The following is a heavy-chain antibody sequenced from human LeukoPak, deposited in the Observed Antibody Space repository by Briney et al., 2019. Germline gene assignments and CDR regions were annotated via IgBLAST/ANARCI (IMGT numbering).Heavy chain of an antibody. V-gene: IGHV3-21*01. CDR1: GFTFSSYS. CDR3: ARDDSSRLRYMDV. D-gene: IGHD6-13*01. Sequence: GGSLRLSCAASGFTFSSYSMNWVRQAPGKELEWVSSISCSSSYIYYADSVKGRFTISRDNAKNSLYLQMNSLRAEDTAVYYCARDDSSRLRYMDVWGKGTTVTVSS. CDR2: ISCSSSYI. J-gene: IGHJ6*03.